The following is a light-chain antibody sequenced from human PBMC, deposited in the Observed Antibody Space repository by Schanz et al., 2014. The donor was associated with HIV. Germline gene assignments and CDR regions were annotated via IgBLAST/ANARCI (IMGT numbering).Light chain of an antibody. CDR3: AAWDDSLSGPRV. V-gene: IGLV1-47*01. CDR2: RNN. J-gene: IGLJ1*01. CDR1: SSNIGGNY. Sequence: QSVLTQPPSASGTPGQRVTISCSGSSSNIGGNYVYWYQQLPGTAPKLLIYRNNQRPPGVPDRFSASKSDTSASLAISGLRSEDEADYYCAAWDDSLSGPRVFGTGTKLTVL.